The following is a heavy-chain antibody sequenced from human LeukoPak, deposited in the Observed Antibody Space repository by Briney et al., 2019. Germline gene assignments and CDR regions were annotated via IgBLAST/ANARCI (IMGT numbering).Heavy chain of an antibody. D-gene: IGHD4-17*01. CDR3: ARDTVTPHFDY. J-gene: IGHJ4*02. Sequence: GGSLRLSCGASGFTFSSYWMSWVRQAPGKGREWVANIKQDGSEKYYVDSVKGRFTISRDNAKNSLYLQMNSLRAEDTAVYYCARDTVTPHFDYWGQGTLVTVSS. CDR2: IKQDGSEK. CDR1: GFTFSSYW. V-gene: IGHV3-7*01.